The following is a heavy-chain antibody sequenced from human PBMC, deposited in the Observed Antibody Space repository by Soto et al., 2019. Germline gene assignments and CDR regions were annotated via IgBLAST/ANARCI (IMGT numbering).Heavy chain of an antibody. D-gene: IGHD1-26*01. CDR2: IIPIFGTA. CDR1: GGTFSSYA. CDR3: ARGIVGAKVWHFRLDP. Sequence: GASVKVSCKASGGTFSSYAISWVRQAPGQGLEWMGGIIPIFGTANYAQKFQGRVTITADESTSTAYMELSSLRSEDTAVYYCARGIVGAKVWHFRLDPWGQGTLVTVSS. V-gene: IGHV1-69*13. J-gene: IGHJ5*02.